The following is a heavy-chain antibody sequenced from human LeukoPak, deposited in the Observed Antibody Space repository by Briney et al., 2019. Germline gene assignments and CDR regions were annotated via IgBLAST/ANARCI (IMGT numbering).Heavy chain of an antibody. V-gene: IGHV3-15*01. D-gene: IGHD3-10*01. J-gene: IGHJ6*02. Sequence: GGSLRLSCAASGFTFSNAWMSWVRQAPGKGLEWVGRIKSKTDGGTTDYAAPVKGRFTISRDDSKNTLHLQMNSLKTEDTAVYYCTTDRYGSGSYGDYYYYYGMDVWGQGTTVTVSS. CDR1: GFTFSNAW. CDR3: TTDRYGSGSYGDYYYYYGMDV. CDR2: IKSKTDGGTT.